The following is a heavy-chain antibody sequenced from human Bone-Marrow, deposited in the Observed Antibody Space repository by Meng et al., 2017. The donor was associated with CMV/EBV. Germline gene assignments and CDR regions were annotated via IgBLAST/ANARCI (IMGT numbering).Heavy chain of an antibody. V-gene: IGHV4-34*01. CDR2: INHSGST. CDR3: ARGYCSSTSCLIDY. D-gene: IGHD2-2*01. Sequence: QGQLQQWGAGLFKPSETLSLTCAVYGGSFSGYYWSWIRQTPGKGLEWIGEINHSGSTNYNPSLKSRVTISVDTSKNQFSLKLSSVTAADTAVYYCARGYCSSTSCLIDYWGQGTLVTVSS. J-gene: IGHJ4*02. CDR1: GGSFSGYY.